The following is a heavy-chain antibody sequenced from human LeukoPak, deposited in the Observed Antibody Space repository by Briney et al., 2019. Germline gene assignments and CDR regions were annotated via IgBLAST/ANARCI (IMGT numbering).Heavy chain of an antibody. Sequence: PGGSLRLSCAASGFTFSSYGMHWVRQAPGKGLEWVAVIWYDGSNKYYADSVKGRFTISRDNAKNTLYLQMSSLRAEDTALYYCARLPLYDSSGLFIWGQGTMVTVSS. CDR1: GFTFSSYG. D-gene: IGHD3-22*01. V-gene: IGHV3-33*01. CDR2: IWYDGSNK. CDR3: ARLPLYDSSGLFI. J-gene: IGHJ3*02.